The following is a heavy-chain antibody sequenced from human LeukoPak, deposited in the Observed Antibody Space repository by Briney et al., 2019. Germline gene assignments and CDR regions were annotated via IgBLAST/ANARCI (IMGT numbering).Heavy chain of an antibody. V-gene: IGHV4-34*01. CDR3: AREYDIAAAGTGLDY. CDR1: GGSFSGYY. D-gene: IGHD6-13*01. J-gene: IGHJ4*02. CDR2: INHSGST. Sequence: PSETLSLTCAVYGGSFSGYYWSWIRQPPGKGLEWIGEINHSGSTNYNPSLKSRVTISVDTSKNQFSLKLSSVTAADTAVYYCAREYDIAAAGTGLDYWGQGTLVTVSS.